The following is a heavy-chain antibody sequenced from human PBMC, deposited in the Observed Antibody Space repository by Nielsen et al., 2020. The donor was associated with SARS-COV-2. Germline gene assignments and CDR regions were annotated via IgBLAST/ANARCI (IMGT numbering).Heavy chain of an antibody. V-gene: IGHV3-33*08. CDR1: GFTFSSYG. D-gene: IGHD3-3*01. CDR3: ARGSAYYDFWSGEDYYYYGMDV. J-gene: IGHJ6*02. Sequence: GGSLRLSCAASGFTFSSYGMHWARQAPGKGLEWVAVIWYDGSNKYYADSVKGRFTISRDNSKNTLYLQMNSLRAEDTALYHCARGSAYYDFWSGEDYYYYGMDVWGQGTTVTVSS. CDR2: IWYDGSNK.